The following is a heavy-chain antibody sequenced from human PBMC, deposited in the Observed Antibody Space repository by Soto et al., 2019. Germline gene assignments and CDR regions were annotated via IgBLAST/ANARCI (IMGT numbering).Heavy chain of an antibody. D-gene: IGHD4-17*01. V-gene: IGHV3-53*04. CDR1: GVTVSSNY. CDR3: ARGIYGDDDY. CDR2: LYNDGST. J-gene: IGHJ4*02. Sequence: EVQLVESGGGLVQPGGSLRLSCAASGVTVSSNYMTWVRQAPGKGLEWVSVLYNDGSTYYADSVKGRFTISRHTSKNTLYIQLNSLRAEDTVVYYCARGIYGDDDYWGQGTLVTVSS.